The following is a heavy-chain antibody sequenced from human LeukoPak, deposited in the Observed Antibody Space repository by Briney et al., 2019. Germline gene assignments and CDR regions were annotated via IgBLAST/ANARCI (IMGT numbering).Heavy chain of an antibody. J-gene: IGHJ6*02. Sequence: GESLKISCKGSGYSFTSYWIGWVRQMPGKGLEWMGIIYPGDSDTRYSPSFQGQVTISADKSISTAYLQWSSLEASDTAMYYCARQSSIAVAGTYYYGMDVWGQGTTVTVSS. CDR3: ARQSSIAVAGTYYYGMDV. CDR1: GYSFTSYW. CDR2: IYPGDSDT. V-gene: IGHV5-51*01. D-gene: IGHD6-19*01.